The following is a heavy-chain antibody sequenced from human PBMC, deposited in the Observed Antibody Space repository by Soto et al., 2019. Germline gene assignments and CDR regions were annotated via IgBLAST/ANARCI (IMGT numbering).Heavy chain of an antibody. CDR1: GDSYSISTYS. Sequence: SETLSLTFNMSGDSYSISTYSWSWIRQPPGKALQWIGFIYQSGVTSYNPSLASRVSISLDRSNNQCSLKLKSVTDADTAVYFCAGMPYTSGLRFDPWGPGTLVTVSS. CDR2: IYQSGVT. J-gene: IGHJ5*02. V-gene: IGHV4-30-2*01. CDR3: AGMPYTSGLRFDP. D-gene: IGHD6-19*01.